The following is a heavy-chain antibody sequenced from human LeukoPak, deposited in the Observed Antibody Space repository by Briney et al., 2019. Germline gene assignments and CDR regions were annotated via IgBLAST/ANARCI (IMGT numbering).Heavy chain of an antibody. D-gene: IGHD2-15*01. J-gene: IGHJ4*02. CDR1: GYTLTELS. CDR2: FDPEEGET. CDR3: ATSHCSGGSCYTPNCDY. Sequence: ASVKVSCKVSGYTLTELSMHWVRQAPGKGLEWMGGFDPEEGETIYAQKFQGRVTMTEDTSTDTAYMELSSLRSEDTAVYYCATSHCSGGSCYTPNCDYWGQGTLVTVSS. V-gene: IGHV1-24*01.